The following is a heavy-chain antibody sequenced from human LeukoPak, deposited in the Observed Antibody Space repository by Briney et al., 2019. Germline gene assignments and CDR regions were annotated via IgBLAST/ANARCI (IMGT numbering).Heavy chain of an antibody. Sequence: ASVKVSCKVSGYTLTELSMHWVRQAPGKGLEWMGGFDPEGGETIYAQKFQGRVTMTEDTSTDTAYMELSSLRSEDTAVYYCATNTPGGQYQLPDYYYYGMDVWGKGTTVTVSS. V-gene: IGHV1-24*01. CDR3: ATNTPGGQYQLPDYYYYGMDV. CDR1: GYTLTELS. D-gene: IGHD2-2*01. CDR2: FDPEGGET. J-gene: IGHJ6*04.